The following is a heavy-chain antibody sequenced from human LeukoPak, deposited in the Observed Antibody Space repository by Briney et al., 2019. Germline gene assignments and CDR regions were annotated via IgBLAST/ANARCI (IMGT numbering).Heavy chain of an antibody. V-gene: IGHV3-11*01. CDR1: GFTFSGYY. CDR2: ITNSGSTI. D-gene: IGHD6-13*01. J-gene: IGHJ3*02. CDR3: ARETGDSSSWSDGFDI. Sequence: GGSLRLSCAASGFTFSGYYMSWIRQAPGKGLEWVSYITNSGSTIYYADSVKSRFTISRDNAQNSLYLQTNSLRAEDTAVYYCARETGDSSSWSDGFDIWGQGTMVTVSS.